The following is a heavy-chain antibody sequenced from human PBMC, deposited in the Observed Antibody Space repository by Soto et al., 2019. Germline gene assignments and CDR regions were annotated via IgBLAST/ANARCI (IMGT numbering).Heavy chain of an antibody. CDR1: GFTFSSYG. D-gene: IGHD3-10*01. CDR3: AREQRITMVRGAPLIYYGMDV. V-gene: IGHV3-33*01. J-gene: IGHJ6*02. Sequence: GGSLRLSCAASGFTFSSYGMHWVRQAPGKGLEWVAVIWYDGSNKYYADSVKGRFTISRDNSKNTLYLQMNSLRAEDTAVYYCAREQRITMVRGAPLIYYGMDVWGQGTTVTVSS. CDR2: IWYDGSNK.